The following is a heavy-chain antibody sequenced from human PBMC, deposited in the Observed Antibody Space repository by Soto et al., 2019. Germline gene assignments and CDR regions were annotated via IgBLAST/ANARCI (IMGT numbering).Heavy chain of an antibody. CDR2: IIPIFGTA. J-gene: IGHJ6*02. Sequence: QVQLVQSGAEVKKPGSSVKVSCKASGGTFSSYAISWVRQAPGQGLEWMGGIIPIFGTANYAQKFQGRVTITADESTRTDYMELSSLGSEDTAVYYCVSPIVLVPAAMRSGYYYYGMDVWGQGTTVTVSS. CDR1: GGTFSSYA. D-gene: IGHD2-2*01. CDR3: VSPIVLVPAAMRSGYYYYGMDV. V-gene: IGHV1-69*12.